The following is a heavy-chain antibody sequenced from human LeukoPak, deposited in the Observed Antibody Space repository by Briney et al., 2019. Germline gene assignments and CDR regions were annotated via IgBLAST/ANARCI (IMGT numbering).Heavy chain of an antibody. CDR1: GYTLTGLS. J-gene: IGHJ4*02. CDR2: FASEDGET. CDR3: ATSYYYDSSDYYRIDY. V-gene: IGHV1-24*01. D-gene: IGHD3-22*01. Sequence: ASVKVSCKVSGYTLTGLSMNWVRQAPGKGLEWMGGFASEDGETIYAQKFQGRVTMTEDTSTDTAYMELNSLRSEDTAVYYCATSYYYDSSDYYRIDYWGQGTLVTVSS.